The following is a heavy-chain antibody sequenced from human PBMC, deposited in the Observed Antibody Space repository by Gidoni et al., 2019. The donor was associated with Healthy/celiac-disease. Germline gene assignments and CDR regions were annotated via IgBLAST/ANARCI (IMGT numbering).Heavy chain of an antibody. Sequence: EVQLVESGGGLVQPGGSLRLSCAASGFTFSSYSMNWVRQAPGKGLGWVSYISSSSSTIYYADSVKGRFTISRDNAKNSLYLQMNSLRDEDTAVYYCARGAYYDFWSGYYPNDYYYGMDVWGQGTTVTVSS. CDR1: GFTFSSYS. V-gene: IGHV3-48*02. J-gene: IGHJ6*02. CDR2: ISSSSSTI. CDR3: ARGAYYDFWSGYYPNDYYYGMDV. D-gene: IGHD3-3*01.